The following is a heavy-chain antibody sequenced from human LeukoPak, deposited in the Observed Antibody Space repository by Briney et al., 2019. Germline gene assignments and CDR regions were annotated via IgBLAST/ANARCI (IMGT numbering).Heavy chain of an antibody. D-gene: IGHD3-3*01. J-gene: IGHJ6*03. Sequence: PSETLSLTCAVYGGSFSGYYWSWIRQPPGKGLEWIGYIYYSGSTNYNPSLKSRVTISVDTSKNQFSLKLSSVTAADTAVYYCARATTYYDFWSGYNTGDYYYYYMDVWGKGTTVTVSS. CDR1: GGSFSGYY. V-gene: IGHV4-59*01. CDR3: ARATTYYDFWSGYNTGDYYYYYMDV. CDR2: IYYSGST.